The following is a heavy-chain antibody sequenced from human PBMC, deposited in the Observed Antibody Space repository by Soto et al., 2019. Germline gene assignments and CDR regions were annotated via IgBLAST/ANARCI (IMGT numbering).Heavy chain of an antibody. V-gene: IGHV3-53*01. J-gene: IGHJ4*02. CDR1: GLTVSRTQ. Sequence: PGGSLRLSCAVSGLTVSRTQMSWVRQAPGKGLQWVSVIYSAGSTYYANAVKGRFTISRDISENKIFLELNGLTVDDTAVYYCARDWSYSGFEDFWGQGTQVTVSS. D-gene: IGHD5-12*01. CDR2: IYSAGST. CDR3: ARDWSYSGFEDF.